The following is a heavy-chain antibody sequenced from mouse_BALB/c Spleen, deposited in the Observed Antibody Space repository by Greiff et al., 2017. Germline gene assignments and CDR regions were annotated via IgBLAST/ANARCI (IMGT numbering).Heavy chain of an antibody. D-gene: IGHD3-2*01. J-gene: IGHJ2*01. CDR2: ISSGSSTI. Sequence: EVPLVESGGGLVQPGGSRTLSCAASGFTFSSFGMHWVRQAPGKGLEWVAYISSGSSTIYYADTVKGRFTISRDNPKNTLFLQMTSLRSEDTAMDYCARETARATGFDYWGQGTTLTVSS. V-gene: IGHV5-17*02. CDR1: GFTFSSFG. CDR3: ARETARATGFDY.